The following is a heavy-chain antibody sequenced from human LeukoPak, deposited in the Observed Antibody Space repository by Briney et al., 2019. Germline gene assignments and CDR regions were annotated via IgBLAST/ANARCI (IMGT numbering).Heavy chain of an antibody. D-gene: IGHD3-10*01. Sequence: PSETLSLTCAVYGGSFSGYYWSWIRQPPGKGLEWIGEINHSGSTNYNPSLKSRVTISVDTSKNQSSLKLSSVTAADTAVYYCARGPGSGSYFFSYWGQGTLVTVSS. CDR3: ARGPGSGSYFFSY. V-gene: IGHV4-34*01. CDR2: INHSGST. J-gene: IGHJ4*02. CDR1: GGSFSGYY.